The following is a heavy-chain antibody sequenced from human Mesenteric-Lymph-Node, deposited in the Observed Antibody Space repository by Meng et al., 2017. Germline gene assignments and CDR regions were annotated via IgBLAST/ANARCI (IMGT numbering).Heavy chain of an antibody. CDR3: TRGYSGIDIYAFDV. J-gene: IGHJ3*01. CDR1: GFTFSDQY. Sequence: GESLKISCVASGFTFSDQYIDWVRQAPGKGLEWVGRVGNKANSHFTEYAASVKGIFTISRDDANYSLFLQMNSLKAEDTAVYYCTRGYSGIDIYAFDVWGRGTMVTVSS. CDR2: VGNKANSHFT. D-gene: IGHD5-12*01. V-gene: IGHV3-72*01.